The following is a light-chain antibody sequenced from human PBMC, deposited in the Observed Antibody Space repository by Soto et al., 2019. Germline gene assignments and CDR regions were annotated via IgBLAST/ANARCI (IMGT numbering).Light chain of an antibody. V-gene: IGKV1-39*01. Sequence: DIRMTQSPSSLSVSVGEGVTITCRASETINNYLNWYQQKPGRAPKLLIHAASTLQSGVPSRFSGSGSVTDFTLTISSLQPEDFATYSCQQSYTTPWTFGLGTRVEI. J-gene: IGKJ1*01. CDR3: QQSYTTPWT. CDR2: AAS. CDR1: ETINNY.